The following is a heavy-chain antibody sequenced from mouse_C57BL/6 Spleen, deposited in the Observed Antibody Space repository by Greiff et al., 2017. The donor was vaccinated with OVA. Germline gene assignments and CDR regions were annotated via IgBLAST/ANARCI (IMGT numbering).Heavy chain of an antibody. CDR1: GYTFTSYW. CDR3: ARRNYYGGNYFDY. D-gene: IGHD1-1*01. CDR2: IDPSDSYT. V-gene: IGHV1-69*01. J-gene: IGHJ2*01. Sequence: QVQLQQPGAELVMPGASVQLSCKASGYTFTSYWMHWVKQRPGQGLEWIGEIDPSDSYTNYNQKFKGKSTLTVDKSSSTAYMQLSSLTSEDSAVYYCARRNYYGGNYFDYWGQGTTLTVSS.